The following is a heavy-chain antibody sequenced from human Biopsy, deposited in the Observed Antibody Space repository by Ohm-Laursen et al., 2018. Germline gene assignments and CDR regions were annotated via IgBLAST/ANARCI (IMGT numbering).Heavy chain of an antibody. Sequence: GSLRLSCTASGFTVYNNYMTWVRQAPGKGLEWVSLIYSGGDTRYADSVKGRFTISRDNSKNTLYLQMTSLRPEDTAVYYCAKPTTRYDDYIHYFSYYGLDVWGQGTTVTVSS. CDR3: AKPTTRYDDYIHYFSYYGLDV. D-gene: IGHD4-17*01. CDR2: IYSGGDT. CDR1: GFTVYNNY. J-gene: IGHJ6*02. V-gene: IGHV3-66*04.